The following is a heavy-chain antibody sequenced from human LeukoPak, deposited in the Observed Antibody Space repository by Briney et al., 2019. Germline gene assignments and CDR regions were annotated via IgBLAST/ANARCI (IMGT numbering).Heavy chain of an antibody. Sequence: GGSLRLSCVASEFAFRTCARTGFPQAPAKGREGWVFISNDGGNKYYADSVKGRFTISRDKSKNTLYLQMNSLRAEDTAVYYCARDPRTPTDYYYYMDVWGKGTTVTVSS. J-gene: IGHJ6*03. V-gene: IGHV3-30*03. CDR1: EFAFRTCA. CDR3: ARDPRTPTDYYYYMDV. CDR2: ISNDGGNK.